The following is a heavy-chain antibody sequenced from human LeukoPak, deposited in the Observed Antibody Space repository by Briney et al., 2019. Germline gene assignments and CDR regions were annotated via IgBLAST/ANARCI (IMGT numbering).Heavy chain of an antibody. V-gene: IGHV3-15*01. J-gene: IGHJ6*03. CDR2: IKSKTDGGTT. D-gene: IGHD4-23*01. CDR3: TTDLRVRGYGGNSVSDPPPLYYYYYMDV. CDR1: GFTFSTAW. Sequence: PGGSLRLSCAASGFTFSTAWMSWVRQAPGKGLEWVGRIKSKTDGGTTDYAAPVKDRFTISRDDSKNTLYLKMNSLKIEDTAVYYCTTDLRVRGYGGNSVSDPPPLYYYYYMDVWGKGTTVTISS.